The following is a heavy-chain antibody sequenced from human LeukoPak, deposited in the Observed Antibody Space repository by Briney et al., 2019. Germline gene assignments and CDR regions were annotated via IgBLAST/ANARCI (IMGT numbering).Heavy chain of an antibody. V-gene: IGHV4-39*07. D-gene: IGHD6-19*01. Sequence: PSETLSLTCTVSGGSISSSSYYWGWIRQPPGKGLEWIGSIYHSGSTYYNPSLKSRVTISVDTSKNQFSLKLSSVTAADTAVYYCARDRRAVAGTLDYWGQGTLVTVSS. CDR2: IYHSGST. CDR1: GGSISSSSYY. CDR3: ARDRRAVAGTLDY. J-gene: IGHJ4*02.